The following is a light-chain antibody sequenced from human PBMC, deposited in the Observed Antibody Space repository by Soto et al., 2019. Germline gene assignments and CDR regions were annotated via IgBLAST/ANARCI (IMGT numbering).Light chain of an antibody. J-gene: IGLJ2*01. CDR2: DVN. V-gene: IGLV2-14*01. Sequence: QSALTQPASVSGSPGQSITLSCTGTSSDIGGYDYVSWYQRHPGKAPKLIIYDVNNRPSGVSNRFSGSKSGNTASLTISGLQAEDEADYYCTSYASGSSHVVFGGGTKLPLL. CDR3: TSYASGSSHVV. CDR1: SSDIGGYDY.